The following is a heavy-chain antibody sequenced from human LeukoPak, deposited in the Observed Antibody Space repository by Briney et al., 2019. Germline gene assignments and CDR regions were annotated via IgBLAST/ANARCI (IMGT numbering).Heavy chain of an antibody. CDR2: ISFSGCPT. V-gene: IGHV3-11*01. CDR3: ARDRAYYDGSSGYYYFDH. Sequence: PGGSLRLSCATSGFTFSDYYMSWIRQAPGKGLEGVSYISFSGCPTQYADSVKGRFTISRDNAKNSLYLQMNSLRDEDTAVYYCARDRAYYDGSSGYYYFDHWGQGTLVTVSS. D-gene: IGHD3-22*01. CDR1: GFTFSDYY. J-gene: IGHJ4*02.